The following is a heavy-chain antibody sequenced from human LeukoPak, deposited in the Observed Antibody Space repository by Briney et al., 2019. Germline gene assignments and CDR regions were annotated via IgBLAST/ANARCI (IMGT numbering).Heavy chain of an antibody. Sequence: SSVTGSCKASGYTFTADYMHWVRQAPAQGLAWMGWINPNRGGTSYEQRFQGRVTMTRDTSISTAYMELSRLRSDDTAVYFCARVPAGIPFDYWGQGTLVTVSS. D-gene: IGHD6-13*01. CDR1: GYTFTADY. CDR2: INPNRGGT. CDR3: ARVPAGIPFDY. J-gene: IGHJ4*02. V-gene: IGHV1-2*02.